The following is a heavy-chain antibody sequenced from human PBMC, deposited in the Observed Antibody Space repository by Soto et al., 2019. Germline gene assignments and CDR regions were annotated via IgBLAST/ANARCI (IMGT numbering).Heavy chain of an antibody. V-gene: IGHV4-31*03. CDR2: IYYSGST. J-gene: IGHJ4*02. D-gene: IGHD6-6*01. CDR3: ARAPRYIAARPYYFDY. Sequence: SETLSLTCTVSGGSISSGGYYWSWIRQHPGKGLEWIGYIYYSGSTYYNPSLKSRVTISVDTSKNQFSLKLSSVTAADTAVYYCARAPRYIAARPYYFDYWGQGTLVTVSS. CDR1: GGSISSGGYY.